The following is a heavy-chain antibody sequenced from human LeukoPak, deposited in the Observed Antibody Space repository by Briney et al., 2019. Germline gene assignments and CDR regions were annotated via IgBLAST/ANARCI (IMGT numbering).Heavy chain of an antibody. V-gene: IGHV4-34*01. D-gene: IGHD1-1*01. J-gene: IGHJ5*02. Sequence: SETLSLTCAVYGVSFSGYYWSWIRQPPGKGLEWIGEINHSGSTNYNPSLKSRVTISVDTSKYQFSLKLSSVTAADTAVYYCAGGRRSNSNWFDPWGQGTLVTVSS. CDR3: AGGRRSNSNWFDP. CDR2: INHSGST. CDR1: GVSFSGYY.